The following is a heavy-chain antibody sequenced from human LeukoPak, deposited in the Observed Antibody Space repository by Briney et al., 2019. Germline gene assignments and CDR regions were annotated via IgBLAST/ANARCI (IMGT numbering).Heavy chain of an antibody. Sequence: GGSLRLSCTASGFAFSDFWMSWVRQALGKGLEWVANINQDGSEKYFVDSVRGRFTISRDNSKNSLHLQMNTLRAEDTAVYYCARERDGRFFDYWGQGTLVTVSS. CDR3: ARERDGRFFDY. J-gene: IGHJ4*02. V-gene: IGHV3-7*01. CDR2: INQDGSEK. CDR1: GFAFSDFW. D-gene: IGHD5-24*01.